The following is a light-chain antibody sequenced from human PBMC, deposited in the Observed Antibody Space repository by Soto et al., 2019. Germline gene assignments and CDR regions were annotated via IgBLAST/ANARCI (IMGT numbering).Light chain of an antibody. CDR1: SRDVGGYDF. CDR3: SSYAGSYILGV. Sequence: QSVLAQPRSVSGSPGQSVTLSCTGTSRDVGGYDFVSWYQQYPGKAPKLIIFDVTARTSGVPDRFSGSKSGNSASLTISGLQAEDEADYYCSSYAGSYILGVFGGGTKVTVL. J-gene: IGLJ3*02. CDR2: DVT. V-gene: IGLV2-11*01.